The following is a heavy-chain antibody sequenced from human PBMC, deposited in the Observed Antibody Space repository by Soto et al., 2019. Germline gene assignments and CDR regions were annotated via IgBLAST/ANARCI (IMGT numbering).Heavy chain of an antibody. J-gene: IGHJ6*04. CDR3: AAAMPYYYVMAV. D-gene: IGHD2-2*01. CDR1: GGSFSGDD. Sequence: TWDTLSLTCAVYGGSFSGDDSSLIPQPPGKGLEWIVEINHSGSTNYNPSLKSRVTIAVDTSKKEVSLKLSSVTAAATAVYYCAAAMPYYYVMAVWGKGTTVPV. CDR2: INHSGST. V-gene: IGHV4-34*01.